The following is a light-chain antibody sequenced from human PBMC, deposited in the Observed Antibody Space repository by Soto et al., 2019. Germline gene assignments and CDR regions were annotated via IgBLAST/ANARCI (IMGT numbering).Light chain of an antibody. CDR1: QSVLYSSNNKNC. J-gene: IGKJ4*01. CDR3: QQYYRTPLS. Sequence: DIVLTQSPDSLAVSLGERATINCKSSQSVLYSSNNKNCLAWYKQKPGQPPKVLIYWASTRESGVPDRFSGSGSGTDFTLTISSLQAEDVAVYYCQQYYRTPLSFGGGTKVEIK. CDR2: WAS. V-gene: IGKV4-1*01.